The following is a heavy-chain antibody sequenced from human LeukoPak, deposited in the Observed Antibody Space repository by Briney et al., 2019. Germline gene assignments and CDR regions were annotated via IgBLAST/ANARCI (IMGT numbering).Heavy chain of an antibody. V-gene: IGHV1-18*01. J-gene: IGHJ4*02. CDR2: ISAYNGNT. Sequence: RGASVKVSCKAPGYTFTSYGISWVRQAPGQGLEWMGWISAYNGNTNYAQKLQGRVTMTTDTSTSTAYMELRSLRSDDTAVYYCARTYYYDSSGYYYVPFDYWGQGTLVTVSS. D-gene: IGHD3-22*01. CDR1: GYTFTSYG. CDR3: ARTYYYDSSGYYYVPFDY.